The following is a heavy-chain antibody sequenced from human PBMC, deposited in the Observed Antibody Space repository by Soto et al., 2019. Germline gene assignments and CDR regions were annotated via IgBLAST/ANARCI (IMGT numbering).Heavy chain of an antibody. CDR1: GYSISNLDYL. V-gene: IGHV4-30-4*02. D-gene: IGHD2-15*01. CDR3: ARGRFCLTGSCFKNWLAS. J-gene: IGHJ4*02. Sequence: SETLSLSCSFSGYSISNLDYLWAWIRQHPGQALEYSGYIYKSATTYYTPSFESRVAMSVDTSKSHLSLNVTSVTPADTAVYFCARGRFCLTGSCFKNWLASRAPGAVVSGSS. CDR2: IYKSATT.